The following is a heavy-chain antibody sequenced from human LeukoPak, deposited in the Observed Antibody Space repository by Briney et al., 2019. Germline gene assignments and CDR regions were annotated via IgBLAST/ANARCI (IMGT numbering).Heavy chain of an antibody. D-gene: IGHD4-11*01. V-gene: IGHV1-2*02. CDR2: INPNSGGT. J-gene: IGHJ6*03. CDR1: GYTFTGYY. Sequence: ASVKVSCKASGYTFTGYYMHWVRQAAGQGLEWMGWINPNSGGTNYAQKFQGRVTMTRDTSISTAYMELSRLRSDDTAVYYCARPPTVTTRRYYYYYMDVWGKGTTVTVSS. CDR3: ARPPTVTTRRYYYYYMDV.